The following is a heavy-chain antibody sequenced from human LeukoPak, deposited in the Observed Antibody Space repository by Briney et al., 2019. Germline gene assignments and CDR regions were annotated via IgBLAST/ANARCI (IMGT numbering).Heavy chain of an antibody. CDR2: ISGDGGST. D-gene: IGHD2-2*01. CDR3: AKVKGGYCSSTSCYGGLFDY. Sequence: PGGSLRLSCAASGFTFSSYAMSSVRQAPGKGLEWVSLISGDGGSTYYADSVKGRFTISRDNSKNSLYLQMNSLRTEDTALYYCAKVKGGYCSSTSCYGGLFDYWGQGTLVTVSS. CDR1: GFTFSSYA. V-gene: IGHV3-43*02. J-gene: IGHJ4*02.